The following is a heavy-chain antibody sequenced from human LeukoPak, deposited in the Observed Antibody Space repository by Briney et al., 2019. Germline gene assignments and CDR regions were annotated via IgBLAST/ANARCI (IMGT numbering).Heavy chain of an antibody. CDR3: ARGAISGYLNWFDP. CDR2: INHSGST. D-gene: IGHD3-22*01. CDR1: GFTVSSNY. V-gene: IGHV4-34*01. J-gene: IGHJ5*02. Sequence: PGGSLRLSCAASGFTVSSNYMSWVRQPPGKGLEWIGEINHSGSTNYNPSLKSRVTISVDTSKNQFSLKLSSVTAADTAVYYCARGAISGYLNWFDPWGQGTLVTVSS.